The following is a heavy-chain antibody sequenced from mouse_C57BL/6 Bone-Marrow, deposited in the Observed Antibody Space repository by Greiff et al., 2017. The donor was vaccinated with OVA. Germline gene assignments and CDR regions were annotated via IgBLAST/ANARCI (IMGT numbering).Heavy chain of an antibody. V-gene: IGHV1-52*01. J-gene: IGHJ4*01. CDR2: IDPSDSET. Sequence: QVQLKESGAELVRPGSSVKLSCKASGYTFTSYWMHWVKQRPIQGLEWIGNIDPSDSETHYNQKFKDKATLTVDKSSSTAYMQLSSLTSEDSAVYYCARYTTVVATTGYYYAMDYWGQGTSVTVSS. CDR3: ARYTTVVATTGYYYAMDY. CDR1: GYTFTSYW. D-gene: IGHD1-1*01.